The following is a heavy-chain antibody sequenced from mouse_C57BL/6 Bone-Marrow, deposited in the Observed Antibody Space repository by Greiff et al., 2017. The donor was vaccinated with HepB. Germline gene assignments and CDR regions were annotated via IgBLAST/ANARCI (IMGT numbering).Heavy chain of an antibody. D-gene: IGHD1-1*01. CDR1: GFSFNTYA. Sequence: EVKVVESGGGLVQPKGSLKLSCAASGFSFNTYAMNWVRQAPGKGLEWVARIRSKSNNYATYYADSVKDRFTISRDDSESMLYLQMNNLKTEDTAMYYCVRQGLYYGSRGFAYWGQGTLVTVSA. J-gene: IGHJ3*01. CDR3: VRQGLYYGSRGFAY. V-gene: IGHV10-1*01. CDR2: IRSKSNNYAT.